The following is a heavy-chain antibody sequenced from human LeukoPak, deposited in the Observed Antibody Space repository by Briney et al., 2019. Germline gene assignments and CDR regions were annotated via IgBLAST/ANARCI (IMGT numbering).Heavy chain of an antibody. V-gene: IGHV3-21*01. CDR2: ISSSSSYI. Sequence: PGGSLRLSCAASGFTFSSYSMNWVRQAPGKGLEWVSSISSSSSYIYYADSVKGRFTISRDNAKNSLYLQMNSLRAEDTAVYYCARGEYSSSSCFDYWGQGTLVTVSS. D-gene: IGHD6-6*01. CDR3: ARGEYSSSSCFDY. J-gene: IGHJ4*02. CDR1: GFTFSSYS.